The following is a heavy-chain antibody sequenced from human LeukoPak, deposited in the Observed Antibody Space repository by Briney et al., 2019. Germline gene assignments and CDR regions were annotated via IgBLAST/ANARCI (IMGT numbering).Heavy chain of an antibody. CDR1: GFTVSSNY. D-gene: IGHD6-13*01. CDR3: ARAGYNSSWYGLYYYYYMDV. CDR2: IYSGGST. V-gene: IGHV3-53*01. Sequence: GGSLRLSCAASGFTVSSNYMSWVRQAPGKGLEWVSVIYSGGSTYYADSVKGRFTISRDNSKNTLYLQMNSLRAEDTAVYYCARAGYNSSWYGLYYYYYMDVWGKGTTVTISS. J-gene: IGHJ6*03.